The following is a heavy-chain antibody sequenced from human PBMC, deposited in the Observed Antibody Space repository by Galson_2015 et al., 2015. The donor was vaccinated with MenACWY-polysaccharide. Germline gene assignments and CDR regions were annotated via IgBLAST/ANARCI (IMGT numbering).Heavy chain of an antibody. J-gene: IGHJ4*02. V-gene: IGHV3-23*01. CDR2: ISDRGGST. CDR3: AKLGGYYDTTGYYFTEYYFDY. Sequence: SLRLSCAASGFTFSNYAVSWVRQAPGKGLEWVSDISDRGGSTYYADSVKGRFTISRDNSKNTLYLQMNSLRAEDTAIYYCAKLGGYYDTTGYYFTEYYFDYWGQGTLVTVSS. CDR1: GFTFSNYA. D-gene: IGHD3-22*01.